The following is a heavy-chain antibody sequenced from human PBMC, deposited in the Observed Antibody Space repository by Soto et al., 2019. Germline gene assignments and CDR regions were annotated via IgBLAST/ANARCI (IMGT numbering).Heavy chain of an antibody. D-gene: IGHD3-3*01. J-gene: IGHJ4*02. CDR2: VIPIIGTA. CDR3: SVDLEYQRRQVFGMVIVPPLGY. CDR1: GGSFSSYA. V-gene: IGHV1-69*13. Sequence: ASVKVACKASGGSFSSYALSWVRQGPGQGLEWMGGVIPIIGTANFAQKLQGRVTITVDESTSRAYKELISLKSEDTAVYYVSVDLEYQRRQVFGMVIVPPLGYWGQGALVTVSS.